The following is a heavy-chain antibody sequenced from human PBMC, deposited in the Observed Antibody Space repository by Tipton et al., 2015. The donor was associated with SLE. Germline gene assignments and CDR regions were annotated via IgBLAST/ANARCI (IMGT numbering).Heavy chain of an antibody. V-gene: IGHV4-34*01. CDR3: ARDGIAVDGDPLDY. CDR2: INHSGST. CDR1: GGSFSGYY. D-gene: IGHD6-19*01. Sequence: TLSLTCAVYGGSFSGYYWSWIRQPPGKGLEWIGEINHSGSTNYNPSLKSRVTISVDTSKNQFSLKPSSVTAADTAVYYCARDGIAVDGDPLDYWGQGTLVTVSS. J-gene: IGHJ4*02.